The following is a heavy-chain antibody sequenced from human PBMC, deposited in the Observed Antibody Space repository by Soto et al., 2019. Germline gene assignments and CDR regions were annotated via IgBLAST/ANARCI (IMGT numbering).Heavy chain of an antibody. V-gene: IGHV3-23*01. CDR2: ISGSGDST. CDR1: GLTFSIYA. CDR3: ASRHFADIVVLPSAIRSLSYGMDV. J-gene: IGHJ6*02. D-gene: IGHD2-2*01. Sequence: EVQQMESGGGLVQPGGSLRLSCVDSGLTFSIYAMTWVRQAPGKGLEWVSSISGSGDSTYYADSVKGRFTISRDHSKNTLYLQMNSLRAEDTDVYYCASRHFADIVVLPSAIRSLSYGMDVWGQGTKVTVSS.